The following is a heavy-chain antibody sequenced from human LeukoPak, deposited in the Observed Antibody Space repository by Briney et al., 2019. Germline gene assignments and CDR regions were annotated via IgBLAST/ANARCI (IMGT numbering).Heavy chain of an antibody. Sequence: GGSLRLSCVTSGFTFNIYAMSWVRQPPGQGLQWVSSIGGHETFYADSVKGRFTISRDNSKNTVSLEMNNLRAEDTAVYYCGKDGFAGNGLYDALDIWGQGTMVTVST. CDR3: GKDGFAGNGLYDALDI. D-gene: IGHD2-8*01. V-gene: IGHV3-23*01. J-gene: IGHJ3*02. CDR2: IGGHET. CDR1: GFTFNIYA.